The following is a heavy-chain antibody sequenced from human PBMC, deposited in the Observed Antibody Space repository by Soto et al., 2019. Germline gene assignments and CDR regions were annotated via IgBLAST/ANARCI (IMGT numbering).Heavy chain of an antibody. CDR2: ISYDGSDI. J-gene: IGHJ4*02. CDR1: RDRFSNSV. V-gene: IGHV3-30*03. Sequence: HPWGSPRLACTTCRDRFSNSVMHLFCQAQGKGLEWVAEISYDGSDIFYSDSVKGRFTISRDNSKNTVYLQMNSLETVDTAIYSCAREKLSRHTEYYFHSWVQGSLVTVSS. D-gene: IGHD3-10*01. CDR3: AREKLSRHTEYYFHS.